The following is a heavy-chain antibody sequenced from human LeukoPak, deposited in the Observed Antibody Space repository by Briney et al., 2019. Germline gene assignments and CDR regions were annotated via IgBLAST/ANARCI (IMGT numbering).Heavy chain of an antibody. J-gene: IGHJ5*02. CDR1: GFTFSSYS. CDR2: ISSSSSTI. CDR3: ARAGGSGSSPRNWFDP. Sequence: PGGSLRLSCAASGFTFSSYSMNWVCQAPGKGLEWVSYISSSSSTIYYADSVKGRFTISRDNAKNSLYLQMNSLRAEDTAVYYCARAGGSGSSPRNWFDPWGQGTLVTVSS. D-gene: IGHD3-10*01. V-gene: IGHV3-48*01.